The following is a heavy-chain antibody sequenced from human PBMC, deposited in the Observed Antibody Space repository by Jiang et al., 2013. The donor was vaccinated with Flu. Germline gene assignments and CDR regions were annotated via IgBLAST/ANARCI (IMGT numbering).Heavy chain of an antibody. CDR2: ISAGSGNT. V-gene: IGHV1-3*01. J-gene: IGHJ4*02. CDR1: GYTFTTYA. Sequence: SGAEVKKPGASVKVSCKASGYTFTTYAIHWVRQAPGQGLEWMGWISAGSGNTKYSQHFQGRVTFTRDTSATTAYMELSSLRSEGTALYYCARQLPYNQFDYWGQGTLVTVSS. D-gene: IGHD1-1*01. CDR3: ARQLPYNQFDY.